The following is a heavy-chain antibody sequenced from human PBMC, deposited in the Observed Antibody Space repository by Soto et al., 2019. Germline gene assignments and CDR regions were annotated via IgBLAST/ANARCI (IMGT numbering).Heavy chain of an antibody. D-gene: IGHD6-19*01. V-gene: IGHV1-18*04. CDR2: VSGYNGNT. Sequence: QVQLVQSGAEVKKPGASVRVSCKASGYTFTNYGISWVRQAPGQGLEWMGWVSGYNGNTNYAQKLRGRVTMTTDTSTSTAYMELRTLRSDVTAVYYCARDEGSHGFDSWGQGTLVTVSS. J-gene: IGHJ4*02. CDR3: ARDEGSHGFDS. CDR1: GYTFTNYG.